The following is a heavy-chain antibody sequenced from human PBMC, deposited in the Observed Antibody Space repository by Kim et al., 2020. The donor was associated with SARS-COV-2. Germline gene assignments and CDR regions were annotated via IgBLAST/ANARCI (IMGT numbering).Heavy chain of an antibody. J-gene: IGHJ5*02. CDR1: GFTFSSHA. CDR3: AKGAYSSTWRDWFDP. Sequence: GGSLRLSCAASGFTFSSHAMHWVRQAPGKGLEWVSSITDSGAGTFYADSVKGRFTLTRDNSKNILYLQINSLRGDDTAVYYYAKGAYSSTWRDWFDPWG. V-gene: IGHV3-23*01. CDR2: ITDSGAGT. D-gene: IGHD6-13*01.